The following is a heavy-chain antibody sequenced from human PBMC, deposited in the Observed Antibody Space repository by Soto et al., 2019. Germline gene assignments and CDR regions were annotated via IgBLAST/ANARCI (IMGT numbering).Heavy chain of an antibody. CDR1: GFTFSSYG. D-gene: IGHD2-2*03. Sequence: PGGSLRLSCAASGFTFSSYGMHWVRQAPGKGLEWVAVIWYDGSNKYYADSVKGRFTISRDNSKNTLYLQMNSLRAEDTAVYYCARDGYCSSTSCHTERYYYYYYGMDVWGQGTTVTVSS. CDR3: ARDGYCSSTSCHTERYYYYYYGMDV. J-gene: IGHJ6*02. CDR2: IWYDGSNK. V-gene: IGHV3-33*01.